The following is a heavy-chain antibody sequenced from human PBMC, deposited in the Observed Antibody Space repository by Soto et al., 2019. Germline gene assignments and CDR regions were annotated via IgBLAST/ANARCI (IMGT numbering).Heavy chain of an antibody. J-gene: IGHJ4*02. Sequence: GGSLRLSCATSGFTFSNYWMHWVRQVPGRGLVWVSRIDTDGSTTSYADFAKGRFTISRDNAKSTLSLQMNSLRAEDTAIYYCACSRRPARLGPKGAIDYWGQGTLVTVSS. V-gene: IGHV3-74*01. CDR2: IDTDGSTT. CDR3: ACSRRPARLGPKGAIDY. CDR1: GFTFSNYW. D-gene: IGHD2-15*01.